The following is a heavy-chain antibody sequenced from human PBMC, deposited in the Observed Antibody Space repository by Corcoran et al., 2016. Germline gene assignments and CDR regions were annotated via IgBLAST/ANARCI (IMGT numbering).Heavy chain of an antibody. Sequence: QVQLVESGGGMVQPGRSLRLSCAASGFTFSSYGMHWVRQAPGKGLEWVAVISYDGSNKYYADSVKGRFTISRDNSKKTLYLQMNSLRAEDTAVYYCAKALRRGPPMYYFDYWGQGTLVTVSS. V-gene: IGHV3-30*18. CDR3: AKALRRGPPMYYFDY. D-gene: IGHD5-12*01. J-gene: IGHJ4*02. CDR1: GFTFSSYG. CDR2: ISYDGSNK.